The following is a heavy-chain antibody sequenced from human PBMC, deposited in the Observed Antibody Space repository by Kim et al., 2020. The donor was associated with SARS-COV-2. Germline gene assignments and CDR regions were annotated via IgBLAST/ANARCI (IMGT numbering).Heavy chain of an antibody. Sequence: GGSLRLSCVVSGFTFSTYSMNWVRQAPGKGLEWVSAISSSSSHIYYADSVKGRFTISRDNAKNSLYLQMNSLRAEDTAVYYCARDYSPYYYESSVDRHYWYFDLWGCGTLVTVSS. CDR1: GFTFSTYS. V-gene: IGHV3-21*01. J-gene: IGHJ2*01. CDR2: ISSSSSHI. D-gene: IGHD3-22*01. CDR3: ARDYSPYYYESSVDRHYWYFDL.